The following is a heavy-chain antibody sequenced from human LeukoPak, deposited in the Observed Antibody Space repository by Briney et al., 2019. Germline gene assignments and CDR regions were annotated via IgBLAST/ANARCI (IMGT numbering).Heavy chain of an antibody. Sequence: SETLSLTCTVSGGSISSSSYYWGWIRQPPGKGLEWIGSIYYSGSTYYNPSLKSRVTISVDTSKNQFSLKLSSVTAADTAVYYCASPDPYSSGWNGGFDYWGQGTLVTVSS. CDR1: GGSISSSSYY. CDR2: IYYSGST. D-gene: IGHD6-19*01. CDR3: ASPDPYSSGWNGGFDY. J-gene: IGHJ4*02. V-gene: IGHV4-39*01.